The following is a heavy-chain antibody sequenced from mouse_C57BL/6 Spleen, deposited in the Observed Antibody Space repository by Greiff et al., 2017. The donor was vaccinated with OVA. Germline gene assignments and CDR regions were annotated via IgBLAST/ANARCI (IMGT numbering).Heavy chain of an antibody. D-gene: IGHD2-2*01. CDR2: INPNNGGT. V-gene: IGHV1-26*01. Sequence: EVQLQQSGPELVKPGASVKISCKASGYTFTDYYMNWVKQSHGKSLEWIGDINPNNGGTSYNQKFKGKATLTVDKSSSTAYMELRSLTSEDSAVYYWARPTGSTMGTTDGDYYAMDYWGQGTSVTVSS. J-gene: IGHJ4*01. CDR3: ARPTGSTMGTTDGDYYAMDY. CDR1: GYTFTDYY.